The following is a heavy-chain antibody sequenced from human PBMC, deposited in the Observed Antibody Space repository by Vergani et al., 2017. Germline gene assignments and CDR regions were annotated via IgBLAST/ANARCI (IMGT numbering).Heavy chain of an antibody. Sequence: QVQLVQSGAEVKKPGSSVKVSCKASGGTFSSYAISWVRQAPGQGLEWMGGIIPIFGTANYAQKFQGRVTITADESTSTAYMELSSLRSEDTAVYYCARDLSPRGWYGATPQPSDYWGQGTLVTVSS. D-gene: IGHD6-19*01. CDR3: ARDLSPRGWYGATPQPSDY. V-gene: IGHV1-69*01. J-gene: IGHJ4*02. CDR2: IIPIFGTA. CDR1: GGTFSSYA.